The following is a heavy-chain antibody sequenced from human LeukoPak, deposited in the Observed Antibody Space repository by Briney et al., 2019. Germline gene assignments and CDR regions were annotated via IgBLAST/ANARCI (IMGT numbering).Heavy chain of an antibody. CDR2: INHNGNVN. CDR3: ARGGGLDV. J-gene: IGHJ6*02. Sequence: GGSLRLSCAASGFTFSSYWVNWARQAPGKGLEWVASINHNGNVNYYVDSVKGRFSISRDNAKNSLYLQMSNLRAEDTAVYFCARGGGLDVWGQGATVTVSS. CDR1: GFTFSSYW. V-gene: IGHV3-7*03. D-gene: IGHD3-16*01.